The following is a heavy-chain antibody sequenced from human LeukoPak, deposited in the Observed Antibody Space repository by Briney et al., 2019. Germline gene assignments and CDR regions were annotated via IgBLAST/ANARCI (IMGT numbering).Heavy chain of an antibody. D-gene: IGHD1-7*01. CDR2: IRSGGTNT. V-gene: IGHV3-48*04. J-gene: IGHJ4*02. CDR1: GFAFSSFS. Sequence: GGSLRLSCAASGFAFSSFSMNWVRQAPGKGLEWVSYIRSGGTNTDYTGSVKGRFTISRDNAKNSLYLQMNSLRAEDTAVYYCARMNYVSSGWGAPFDYWGQGTLVTVSS. CDR3: ARMNYVSSGWGAPFDY.